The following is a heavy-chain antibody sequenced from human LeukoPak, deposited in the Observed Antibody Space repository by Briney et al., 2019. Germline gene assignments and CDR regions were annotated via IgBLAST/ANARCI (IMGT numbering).Heavy chain of an antibody. D-gene: IGHD4-17*01. CDR2: IYYSGST. Sequence: PSETLSLTCTVSGGAISSGDYYWSWIRQPPGKGLEWIGYIYYSGSTYYNPSLKSRVTISVDTSKNQFSLKLSSVTAADTAVYYCARDFADYGDFESRYGMDVWGKGTTVTVSS. V-gene: IGHV4-30-4*01. CDR3: ARDFADYGDFESRYGMDV. CDR1: GGAISSGDYY. J-gene: IGHJ6*04.